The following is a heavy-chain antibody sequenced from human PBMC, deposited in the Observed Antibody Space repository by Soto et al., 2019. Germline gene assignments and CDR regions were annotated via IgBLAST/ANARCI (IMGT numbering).Heavy chain of an antibody. CDR3: TRRDGGNYDYVWGSQFDY. Sequence: EVQLVESGGGLVQPGGSLKLSCAASGFTFSGSAMHWVRQASGKGLEWVGRIRSKANSYATAYAASVKGRFTISRDDSKNTAYLQMNSVKTEDTAVYYCTRRDGGNYDYVWGSQFDYWGQGTLVTVSS. V-gene: IGHV3-73*02. D-gene: IGHD3-16*01. CDR1: GFTFSGSA. J-gene: IGHJ4*02. CDR2: IRSKANSYAT.